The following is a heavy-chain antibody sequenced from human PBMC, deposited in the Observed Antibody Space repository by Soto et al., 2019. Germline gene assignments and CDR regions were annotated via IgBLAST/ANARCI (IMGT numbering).Heavy chain of an antibody. CDR2: IIPIFGTA. D-gene: IGHD6-19*01. CDR1: GGTFSIYA. J-gene: IGHJ5*02. Sequence: SVKVSCKASGGTFSIYAISWVRQAPGQGLEWMGGIIPIFGTANYAQKFQGRVTITADESTSTAYMELSSLRSEDTAVYYCARGARIAVAGRYNWFDPWGQGTLVTVSS. V-gene: IGHV1-69*13. CDR3: ARGARIAVAGRYNWFDP.